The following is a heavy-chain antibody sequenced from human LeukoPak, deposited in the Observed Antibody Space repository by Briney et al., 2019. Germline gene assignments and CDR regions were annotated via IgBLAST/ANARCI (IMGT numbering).Heavy chain of an antibody. D-gene: IGHD4-23*01. CDR1: GGTFSSYA. CDR3: ARVVSGNSRYYYYYYMDV. CDR2: IIPIFGTA. V-gene: IGHV1-69*13. Sequence: SVKVSCRASGGTFSSYAISWVRQAPGQGLEWMGGIIPIFGTANYAQKFQGRVTITADESTSTAYMELSSLRSEDTAVYYCARVVSGNSRYYYYYYMDVWGKGTTVTVSS. J-gene: IGHJ6*03.